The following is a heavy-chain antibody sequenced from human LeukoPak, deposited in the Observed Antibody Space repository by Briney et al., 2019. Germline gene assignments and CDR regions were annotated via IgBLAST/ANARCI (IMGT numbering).Heavy chain of an antibody. J-gene: IGHJ6*04. CDR2: ISGSGGST. CDR3: AKDITIFFYYYYGMDV. Sequence: GGSLRLSCAASGFTFSSYAMSWVRQAPGKGLEGVSAISGSGGSTYYADSVKGRFTISRDNSKNTLYLQMNSLRAEDTAVYYCAKDITIFFYYYYGMDVWGKGTTVTVSS. CDR1: GFTFSSYA. D-gene: IGHD3-9*01. V-gene: IGHV3-23*01.